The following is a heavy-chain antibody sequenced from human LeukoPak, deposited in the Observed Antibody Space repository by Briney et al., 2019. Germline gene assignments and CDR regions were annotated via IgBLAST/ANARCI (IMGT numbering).Heavy chain of an antibody. CDR2: INPNSGGT. D-gene: IGHD6-19*01. CDR3: ASAREAGNHDAFDI. J-gene: IGHJ3*02. V-gene: IGHV1-2*02. CDR1: GYTFTGYY. Sequence: RASVKVSCKASGYTFTGYYMHWVRQAPGQGLEGMGWINPNSGGTNYAQKFQGRVTMTTDTSTSTAYMELRSLRCDDTAVYYCASAREAGNHDAFDIWGQGTMVTVSS.